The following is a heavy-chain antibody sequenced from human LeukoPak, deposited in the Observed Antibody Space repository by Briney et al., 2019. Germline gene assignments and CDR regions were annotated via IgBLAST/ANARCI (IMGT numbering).Heavy chain of an antibody. Sequence: SETLSLTCAVYGGSFSGYYWSWIRQPPGKGLEWIGEINHSGSTNYNPSLKSRVTISVDTSKDQFSLKLSSVTAADTAVYYCARRGDYYYCMDVWGKGTTVTVSS. CDR1: GGSFSGYY. CDR3: ARRGDYYYCMDV. CDR2: INHSGST. V-gene: IGHV4-34*01. D-gene: IGHD3-10*01. J-gene: IGHJ6*03.